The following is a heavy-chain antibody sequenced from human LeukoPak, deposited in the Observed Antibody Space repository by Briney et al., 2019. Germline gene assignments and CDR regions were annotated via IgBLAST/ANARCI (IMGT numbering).Heavy chain of an antibody. CDR1: GGSINSSDHY. D-gene: IGHD6-13*01. V-gene: IGHV4-39*07. CDR2: KYYSGDT. J-gene: IGHJ5*02. CDR3: ARVFWSSWYFWFDP. Sequence: PSETLSLTCTVSGGSINSSDHYWAWIRQPPGKGLEWIGSKYYSGDTYYNPSLKSRVTISVDTSKNQFSLKLSSVTAADTAVYYCARVFWSSWYFWFDPWGQGTLVTVSS.